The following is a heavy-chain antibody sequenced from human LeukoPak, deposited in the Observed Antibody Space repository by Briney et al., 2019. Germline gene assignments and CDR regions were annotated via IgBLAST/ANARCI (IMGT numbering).Heavy chain of an antibody. D-gene: IGHD3-22*01. CDR2: ISGDGGST. CDR1: GFTFDDYA. J-gene: IGHJ4*02. Sequence: GGSLRLSCAASGFTFDDYAMHWVRHAPGKGLEWVSLISGDGGSTYYADSVKGRFTISRDNSKNSLYLQMNSLRTEDTALYYCAKDQYYYDSSGYGDYWGQGTLVTVSS. V-gene: IGHV3-43*02. CDR3: AKDQYYYDSSGYGDY.